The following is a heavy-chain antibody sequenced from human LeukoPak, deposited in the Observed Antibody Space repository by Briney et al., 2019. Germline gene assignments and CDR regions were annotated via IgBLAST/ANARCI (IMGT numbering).Heavy chain of an antibody. V-gene: IGHV4-4*09. J-gene: IGHJ4*02. CDR1: GGSISSDY. D-gene: IGHD6-6*01. CDR3: ARLAGSSSSDY. Sequence: PSETLSLTCTVSGGSISSDYWSWIRQPPGKGLEWIGYIYTSGSINYNPSLKSRVTISLDMSKNQFSLKLSSVTAADTAVYYCARLAGSSSSDYWGQGTLVTVSS. CDR2: IYTSGSI.